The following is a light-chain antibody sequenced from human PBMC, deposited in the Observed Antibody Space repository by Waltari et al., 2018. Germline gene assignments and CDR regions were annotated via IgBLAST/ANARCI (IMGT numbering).Light chain of an antibody. J-gene: IGLJ2*01. V-gene: IGLV2-14*01. Sequence: SALTQPASVSGSPGQSITISCTGTSSDVGGYNYVSWYQQYPGKAPKLMIYDVSKRPSGVSNRFSGSKSGNTASLTISGLQAEDEADYYCSSYTSSSVVFGGGTKLTVL. CDR3: SSYTSSSVV. CDR1: SSDVGGYNY. CDR2: DVS.